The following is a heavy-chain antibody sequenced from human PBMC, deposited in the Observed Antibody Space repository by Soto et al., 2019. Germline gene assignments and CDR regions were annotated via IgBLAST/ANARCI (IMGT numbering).Heavy chain of an antibody. CDR3: ATRITVFGLLIPPFDP. Sequence: SETLSLTCAAYGGSVNGYYWDWIRQPPGKELEWIGEINHTGGTHYNPSPKSRVTMSVDTSKNQFSLRLSSVTAADTAIYYCATRITVFGLLIPPFDPWGQGTQVTVSS. J-gene: IGHJ5*02. CDR2: INHTGGT. V-gene: IGHV4-34*01. CDR1: GGSVNGYY. D-gene: IGHD3-3*01.